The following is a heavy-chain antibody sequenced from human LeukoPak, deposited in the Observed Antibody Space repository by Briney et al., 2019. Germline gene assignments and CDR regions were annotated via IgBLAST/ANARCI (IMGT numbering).Heavy chain of an antibody. CDR3: AKDPVGYDSSGYFAILFDY. CDR2: ISGSGGST. CDR1: GFTFSSYA. Sequence: GGSLRLSCAASGFTFSSYAMSWVRQAPGKGLEWVSAISGSGGSTYYADSVKGRFTISRDNSKNTLYLQMNSLRAEDTAVYYCAKDPVGYDSSGYFAILFDYWGQGTPVTVSS. J-gene: IGHJ4*02. D-gene: IGHD3-22*01. V-gene: IGHV3-23*01.